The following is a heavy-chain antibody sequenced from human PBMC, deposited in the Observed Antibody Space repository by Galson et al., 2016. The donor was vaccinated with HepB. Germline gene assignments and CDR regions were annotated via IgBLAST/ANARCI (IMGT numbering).Heavy chain of an antibody. CDR2: ISSSSSSI. CDR3: ARSSDYFDSSGYSLPFDY. Sequence: SLRLSCAASGFTFSTYNMNWVRQAPGKGLEWVSSISSSSSSIYYADSLEGRFTISRDDAKNSLYLQMNSLRAEDTAVYYCARSSDYFDSSGYSLPFDYWGQGTLVTVSS. V-gene: IGHV3-21*01. CDR1: GFTFSTYN. D-gene: IGHD3-22*01. J-gene: IGHJ4*02.